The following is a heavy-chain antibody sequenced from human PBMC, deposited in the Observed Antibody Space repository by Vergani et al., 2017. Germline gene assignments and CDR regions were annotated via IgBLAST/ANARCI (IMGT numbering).Heavy chain of an antibody. D-gene: IGHD3-9*01. V-gene: IGHV1-46*03. Sequence: QVQVVQSGAEVKNSGASVKVSCQTSGYTFSNYYMHWVRQAPGQGLEWMGIINPSGGLTNYAQKFQGRVTMTRDTSTSTVYMELSSLRSEDTAIYYCARGDYGILTGYRYWGQGTLVTVSA. CDR2: INPSGGLT. CDR3: ARGDYGILTGYRY. CDR1: GYTFSNYY. J-gene: IGHJ4*02.